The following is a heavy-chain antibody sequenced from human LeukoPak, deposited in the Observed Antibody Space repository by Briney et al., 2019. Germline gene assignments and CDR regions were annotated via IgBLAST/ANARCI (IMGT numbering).Heavy chain of an antibody. CDR1: GDSISSYF. CDR3: AREVGSTGRALDI. J-gene: IGHJ3*02. V-gene: IGHV4-4*07. CDR2: ISTSGTT. D-gene: IGHD1-26*01. Sequence: PSETLSLTCTVSGDSISSYFWSWIRQPAGKGLEWIGRISTSGTTNYNPSLKSRLTMSLDTSKHQFSLNLTSVTAADTAVYYCAREVGSTGRALDIWGLGTVVAASS.